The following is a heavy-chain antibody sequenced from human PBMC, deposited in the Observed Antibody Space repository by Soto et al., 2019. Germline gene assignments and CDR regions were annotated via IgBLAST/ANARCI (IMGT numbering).Heavy chain of an antibody. Sequence: SDTLSLTCAVYGGSFSGYYWSWIRQPPGKGLEWIGEINHSGSTNYNPSLKSRVTISVDTSKNQFSLKLSSVTAADTAVYYCASPWSGYYGDWGQGTLVTVAS. CDR3: ASPWSGYYGD. V-gene: IGHV4-34*01. J-gene: IGHJ4*02. CDR2: INHSGST. D-gene: IGHD3-3*01. CDR1: GGSFSGYY.